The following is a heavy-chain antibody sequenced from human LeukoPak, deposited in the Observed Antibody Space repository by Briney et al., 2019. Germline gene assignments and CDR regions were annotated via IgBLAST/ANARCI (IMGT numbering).Heavy chain of an antibody. J-gene: IGHJ5*02. V-gene: IGHV3-48*03. D-gene: IGHD3-10*01. Sequence: GGSLRLTCAATGFTSSDYEMNWVRQAPGKGLEWVAYISSSGGPTYYAESVRGRFTISRDNAKNSLYLQMNSLIAEDTAVYYCVKDGRFSGEFDPWGQGTLVIVSS. CDR2: ISSSGGPT. CDR3: VKDGRFSGEFDP. CDR1: GFTSSDYE.